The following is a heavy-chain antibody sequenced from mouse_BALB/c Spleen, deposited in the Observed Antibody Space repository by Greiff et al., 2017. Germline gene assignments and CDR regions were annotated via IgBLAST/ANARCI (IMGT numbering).Heavy chain of an antibody. CDR3: ARPRTGTYAMDY. J-gene: IGHJ4*01. D-gene: IGHD4-1*01. CDR1: GFTFSSYT. V-gene: IGHV5-12-2*01. CDR2: ISNGGGST. Sequence: EVQRVESGGGLVQPGGSLKLSCAASGFTFSSYTMSWVRQTPEKRLEWVAYISNGGGSTYYPDTVKGRFTISRDNAKNTLYLQMSSLKSEDTAMYYCARPRTGTYAMDYWGQGTSVTVSS.